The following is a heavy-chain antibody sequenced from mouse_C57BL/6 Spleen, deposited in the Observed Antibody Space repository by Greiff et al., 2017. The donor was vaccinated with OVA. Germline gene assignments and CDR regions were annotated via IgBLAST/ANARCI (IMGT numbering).Heavy chain of an antibody. Sequence: VKLMESGAELVRPGTSVKMSCKASGYTFTNYCIGWAKQRPGHGLEWIGDIYPGGGSTNYNEKFKGKATLTADKSSSTAYMQFSSLTSEDSAIYYCERYDCGSSWSLDDWGKGTTVTVSS. J-gene: IGHJ1*03. CDR2: IYPGGGST. CDR1: GYTFTNYC. V-gene: IGHV1-63*01. D-gene: IGHD1-1*01. CDR3: ERYDCGSSWSLDD.